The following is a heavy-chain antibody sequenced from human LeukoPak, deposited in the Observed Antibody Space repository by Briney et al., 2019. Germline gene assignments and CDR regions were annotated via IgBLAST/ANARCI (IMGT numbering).Heavy chain of an antibody. CDR1: GFTFSRHG. CDR2: ISSSSSYQ. V-gene: IGHV3-21*04. J-gene: IGHJ4*02. CDR3: AKEPPRNIVATIRNY. Sequence: GGSLRLSCAASGFTFSRHGMHWVRQAPGKGLEWVSSISSSSSYQHYADSVKGRFTISRDNAKNSLYLQMNGLRAEDTAVYYCAKEPPRNIVATIRNYWGQGTLVTVSS. D-gene: IGHD5-12*01.